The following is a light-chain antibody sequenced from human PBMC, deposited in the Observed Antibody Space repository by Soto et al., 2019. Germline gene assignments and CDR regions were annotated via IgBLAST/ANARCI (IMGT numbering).Light chain of an antibody. CDR1: QSVSSSD. Sequence: IALMPSKGNQCLSPGIGRTPCCRASQSVSSSDLVWHQQKPGQAPRLLIYAASRRVSRTPDSISGSAAVTAFTLTISSLLRGDLAIYCYQQCGSSPWSSGQGTKVDIK. CDR3: QQCGSSPWS. CDR2: AAS. V-gene: IGKV3-20*01. J-gene: IGKJ1*01.